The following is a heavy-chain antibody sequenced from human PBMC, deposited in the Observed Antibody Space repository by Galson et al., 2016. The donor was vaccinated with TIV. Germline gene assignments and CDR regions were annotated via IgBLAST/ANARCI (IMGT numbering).Heavy chain of an antibody. J-gene: IGHJ6*02. D-gene: IGHD3-3*01. CDR3: ARGSGDSPYYYYGMDV. CDR1: GYTFTDYY. CDR2: INPNSGDT. V-gene: IGHV1-2*02. Sequence: SVKVSCKASGYTFTDYYMHWVRQAPGQGLEWMGWINPNSGDTNYAQTFQGRVTITADEFTSTVHMELGSLTSDDTAVYFCARGSGDSPYYYYGMDVWGQGTTVTVSS.